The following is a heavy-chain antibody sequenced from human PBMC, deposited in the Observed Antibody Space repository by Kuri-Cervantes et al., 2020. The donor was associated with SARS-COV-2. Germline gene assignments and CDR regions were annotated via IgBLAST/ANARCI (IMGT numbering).Heavy chain of an antibody. V-gene: IGHV4-4*09. CDR2: IYTSGST. CDR1: GGSISSYY. Sequence: GSLRLSCTVSGGSISSYYWSWIRQPAGKGLEWIGYIYTSGSTNYDPSLKSRVTISVDTSKNQFSLKLSSVTAADTAVHYCARARYCSGGSCYSEVPANYYYMDVWGKGTTVTVSS. CDR3: ARARYCSGGSCYSEVPANYYYMDV. J-gene: IGHJ6*03. D-gene: IGHD2-15*01.